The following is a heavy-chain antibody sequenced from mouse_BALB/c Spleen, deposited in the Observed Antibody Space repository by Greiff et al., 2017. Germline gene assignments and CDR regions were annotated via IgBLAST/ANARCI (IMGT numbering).Heavy chain of an antibody. CDR1: GYSITSDYA. CDR2: ISYSGST. Sequence: ESGPGLVKPSQSLSLTCTVTGYSITSDYAWNWIRQFPGNKLEWMGYISYSGSTSYNPSLKSRISITRDTSKNQFFLQLNSVTTEDTATYYCARATANYFDYWGQGTTLTVSS. V-gene: IGHV3-2*02. J-gene: IGHJ2*01. D-gene: IGHD1-2*01. CDR3: ARATANYFDY.